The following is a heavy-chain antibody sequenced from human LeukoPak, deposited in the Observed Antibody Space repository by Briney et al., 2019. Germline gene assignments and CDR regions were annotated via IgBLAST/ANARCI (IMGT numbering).Heavy chain of an antibody. CDR3: ASYSSTWARYFFSF. CDR2: IIPILGIA. CDR1: GGTFTSYT. Sequence: GASVKVSCKASGGTFTSYTISWVRQAPGQGLGWMGSIIPILGIANYAQEFQGRATIVADKSTSTAYMELSSLRSEDTAMYYCASYSSTWARYFFSFWGQGTLVTVSS. V-gene: IGHV1-69*02. D-gene: IGHD6-13*01. J-gene: IGHJ4*02.